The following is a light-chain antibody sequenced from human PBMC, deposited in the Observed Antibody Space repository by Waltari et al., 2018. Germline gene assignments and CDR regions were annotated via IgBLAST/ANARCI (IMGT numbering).Light chain of an antibody. Sequence: QLVLTQSPSASASLGALAKIPCTLSSDHSLDDIAWHQPHRERGPRFLMRLNSDGSHTKGDGIPDRFSGSSSVAERYLIISSLQYEDEADYYCQTWDPYIVVFGGGTKLTVL. CDR3: QTWDPYIVV. V-gene: IGLV4-69*01. J-gene: IGLJ2*01. CDR2: LNSDGSH. CDR1: SDHSLDD.